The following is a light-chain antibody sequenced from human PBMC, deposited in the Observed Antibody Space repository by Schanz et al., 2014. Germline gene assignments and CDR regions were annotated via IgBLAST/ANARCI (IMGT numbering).Light chain of an antibody. V-gene: IGLV2-14*01. CDR1: TSDVGGYNY. J-gene: IGLJ2*01. Sequence: QSALTQPASVSGSPGQSITISCTGTTSDVGGYNYVSWYQQHPGKAPKLMIYDVSNRPSGVSNRFSGSKSGNTASLTISGLQADDEATYYCCSYVGGGNILLFGGGTKLTVL. CDR3: CSYVGGGNILL. CDR2: DVS.